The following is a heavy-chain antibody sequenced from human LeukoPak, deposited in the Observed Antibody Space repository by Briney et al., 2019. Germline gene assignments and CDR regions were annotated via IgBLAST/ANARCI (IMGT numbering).Heavy chain of an antibody. J-gene: IGHJ4*02. V-gene: IGHV4-59*12. Sequence: SETLSLTCTVSGGSISSYYWSWIRQPPGKGLEWIGYIYYSGSTNYNPSLKSRVTISVDTSKNQFSLKLSSVTAADTAVYYYASGVVTARLNDYWGQGTLVTVSS. D-gene: IGHD2-21*02. CDR1: GGSISSYY. CDR3: ASGVVTARLNDY. CDR2: IYYSGST.